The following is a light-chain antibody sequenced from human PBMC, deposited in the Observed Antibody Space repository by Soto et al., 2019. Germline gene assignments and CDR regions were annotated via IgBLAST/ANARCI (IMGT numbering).Light chain of an antibody. V-gene: IGLV2-14*01. CDR1: SSDVGGYNY. Sequence: QSALTQPASVSGSPGQSITISCTGTSSDVGGYNYVSWYQQHPGKAPKLMIYDVSNRPSGVSNRFSGSKSGNTASLTISGLQSEDEADYYCSSYTSSTLLVFGTGTKVT. CDR3: SSYTSSTLLV. J-gene: IGLJ1*01. CDR2: DVS.